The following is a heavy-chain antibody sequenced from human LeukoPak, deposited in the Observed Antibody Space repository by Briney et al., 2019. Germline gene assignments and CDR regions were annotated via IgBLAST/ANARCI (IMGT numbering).Heavy chain of an antibody. Sequence: PGGSLRLSCVGSGFTFSIHGMNWVRQAPGKGLEWVSGISPSGGITYYTDSVKGRFTISRDNSKNTQSLQMNSLRAEDTAVYYCAKDDDWGRYKHWGQGTLVTVSS. CDR1: GFTFSIHG. V-gene: IGHV3-23*01. D-gene: IGHD3-16*01. CDR3: AKDDDWGRYKH. CDR2: ISPSGGIT. J-gene: IGHJ1*01.